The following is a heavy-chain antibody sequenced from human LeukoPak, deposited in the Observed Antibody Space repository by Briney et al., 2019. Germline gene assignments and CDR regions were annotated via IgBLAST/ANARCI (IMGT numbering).Heavy chain of an antibody. CDR3: ARGVYSYGLYY. V-gene: IGHV4-59*01. CDR1: GGSISTYY. CDR2: IYYSGST. D-gene: IGHD5-18*01. Sequence: SETLSLTCTVSGGSISTYYWSWIRQPPGKGLEWIGYIYYSGSTNYNPSLKSRVTISVDTSKNQFSLKLNSVTAADTAVYYCARGVYSYGLYYWGQGTLVTVSS. J-gene: IGHJ4*02.